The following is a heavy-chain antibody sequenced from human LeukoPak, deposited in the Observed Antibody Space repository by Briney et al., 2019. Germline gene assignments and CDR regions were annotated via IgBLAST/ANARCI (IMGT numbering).Heavy chain of an antibody. Sequence: GGSLRLSXAASGFTFSSYAMSWVRQAPGKGLEWVSAISGSGGSTYYADSVKGRFTISRDNSKNTLYLQMNSLRAEDTAVYYCAKGRLSLGYSSSTSCSSWFDPWGQGTLVTVSS. D-gene: IGHD2-2*01. CDR1: GFTFSSYA. CDR2: ISGSGGST. CDR3: AKGRLSLGYSSSTSCSSWFDP. V-gene: IGHV3-23*01. J-gene: IGHJ5*02.